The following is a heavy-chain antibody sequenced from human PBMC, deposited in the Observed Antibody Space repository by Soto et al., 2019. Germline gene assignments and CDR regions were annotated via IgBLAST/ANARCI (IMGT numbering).Heavy chain of an antibody. CDR3: ASARHIGP. D-gene: IGHD2-21*01. V-gene: IGHV3-7*01. CDR2: IGQDGSQR. Sequence: GWSLRLSCTSSVFTFINYWMSWVRQAPGKGLEWVANIGQDGSQRNYVDSVKGRFTISRDNAENSLYLQMNSLRAEDAAIYYCASARHIGPWGQGTLVTVSS. CDR1: VFTFINYW. J-gene: IGHJ5*02.